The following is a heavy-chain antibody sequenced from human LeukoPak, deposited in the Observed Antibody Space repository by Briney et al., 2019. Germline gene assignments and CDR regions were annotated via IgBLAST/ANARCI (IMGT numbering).Heavy chain of an antibody. J-gene: IGHJ4*02. Sequence: GESLKISCQGSGYSFISYWIGWVRQMPGQGLEWMGIIYPGDLDTRYSPSFQGQVTISADKSISTAFLQWSSLKASDTAMYYCARLQADSSGPFDYWGQGTLVTVSS. D-gene: IGHD3-22*01. CDR1: GYSFISYW. CDR3: ARLQADSSGPFDY. CDR2: IYPGDLDT. V-gene: IGHV5-51*01.